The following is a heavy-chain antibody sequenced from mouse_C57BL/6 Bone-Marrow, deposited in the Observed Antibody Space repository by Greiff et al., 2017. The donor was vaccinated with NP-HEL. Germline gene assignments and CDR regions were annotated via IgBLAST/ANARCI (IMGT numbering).Heavy chain of an antibody. CDR3: ASYYSNYYNMGY. CDR1: GFTFSNYW. D-gene: IGHD2-5*01. Sequence: EVQLVESGGGLVQPGGSMKLSCVASGFTFSNYWMNWVRQSPEKGLEWVAQIRLKSDNYATHYAESVKGRFTISRDNAKSSLYLQMSNLKAEDTGIYYCASYYSNYYNMGYWGRGKSVPVSS. J-gene: IGHJ4*01. CDR2: IRLKSDNYAT. V-gene: IGHV6-3*01.